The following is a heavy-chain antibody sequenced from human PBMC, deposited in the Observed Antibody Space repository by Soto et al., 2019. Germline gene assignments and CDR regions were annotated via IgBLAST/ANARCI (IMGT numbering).Heavy chain of an antibody. CDR1: GFTFSSYG. CDR3: ERDLNSSGWFDY. D-gene: IGHD6-19*01. Sequence: QVQLVESGGGVVQPGRSLRLSCAASGFTFSSYGMHWVRQAPGKGLEWVAVIWYDGSNKYYADSVKGRCTLSRDNSKHTLYLQMNSLKAEDTAVYYCERDLNSSGWFDYWGQGTLVTVCS. J-gene: IGHJ4*02. V-gene: IGHV3-33*01. CDR2: IWYDGSNK.